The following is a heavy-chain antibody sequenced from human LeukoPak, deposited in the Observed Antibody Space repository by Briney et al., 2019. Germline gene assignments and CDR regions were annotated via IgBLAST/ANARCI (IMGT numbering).Heavy chain of an antibody. Sequence: GGSLRLSCAASGFTFSSYAMSWVRQAPGKGLEWVSGISGSGDRTYYADSVKGRFTISRDNSKNTLYLQMNSLRAEDTAVYYCAKDNYYDSSGYHRSLYYFDYWGQGTLVTVSS. CDR1: GFTFSSYA. CDR3: AKDNYYDSSGYHRSLYYFDY. D-gene: IGHD3-22*01. CDR2: ISGSGDRT. V-gene: IGHV3-23*01. J-gene: IGHJ4*02.